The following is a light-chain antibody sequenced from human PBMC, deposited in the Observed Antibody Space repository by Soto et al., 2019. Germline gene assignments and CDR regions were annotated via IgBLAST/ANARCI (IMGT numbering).Light chain of an antibody. V-gene: IGKV3-11*01. J-gene: IGKJ1*01. CDR2: DAA. CDR1: QSVSSY. CDR3: QQRSNWPWT. Sequence: EIVLTQSPATLSLSPGERATLSCRASQSVSSYLAWYQQKPGQAPRLLIYDAATRVTGIPARFSGSGSGTDFTLTISSLEPEDFAIYYCQQRSNWPWTFGQGTKVEIK.